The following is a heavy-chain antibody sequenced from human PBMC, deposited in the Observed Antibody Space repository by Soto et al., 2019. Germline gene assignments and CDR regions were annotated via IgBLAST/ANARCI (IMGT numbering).Heavy chain of an antibody. D-gene: IGHD6-6*01. CDR3: ARLYSSSSGLGY. CDR2: IKNDGIST. V-gene: IGHV3-74*01. CDR1: GFTFSSYW. Sequence: EVQLVESGGGIVQPGGSLRLSCAASGFTFSSYWIHWVRQAPGKGLVWVSLIKNDGISTTYADSVKGRFTISRDNAKNTLYLQMNSLRAEDTAVYYCARLYSSSSGLGYWGQGTLVTVSS. J-gene: IGHJ4*02.